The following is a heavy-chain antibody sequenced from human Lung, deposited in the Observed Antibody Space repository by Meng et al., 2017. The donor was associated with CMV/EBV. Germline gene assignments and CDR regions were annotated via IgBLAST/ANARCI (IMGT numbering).Heavy chain of an antibody. CDR3: AKDLGRDAYYDFWSGPPPPGFDY. V-gene: IGHV3-30*02. CDR1: GFTFSSYG. Sequence: SCAASGFTFSSYGMHWVHQAPGKGLEWVAFIRYDGSNKYYADSVKGRFTISRDNSKNTLYLQMNSPRAEDTAVYYCAKDLGRDAYYDFWSGPPPPGFDYWXQGTLVTVSS. J-gene: IGHJ4*02. D-gene: IGHD3-3*01. CDR2: IRYDGSNK.